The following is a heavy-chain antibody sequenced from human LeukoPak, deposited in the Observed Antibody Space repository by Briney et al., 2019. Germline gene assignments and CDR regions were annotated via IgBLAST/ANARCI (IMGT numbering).Heavy chain of an antibody. J-gene: IGHJ3*02. CDR1: GFTFSDYH. V-gene: IGHV3-11*01. D-gene: IGHD7-27*01. Sequence: GGSLRLSCAASGFTFSDYHMSWIRQAPGKGLEWVSYITSGGSTVYYADSLKGRFTISRDNARNSLYLQMNSLRAEDTAVYYCARKPGAFDIWVQGTMVTVSS. CDR2: ITSGGSTV. CDR3: ARKPGAFDI.